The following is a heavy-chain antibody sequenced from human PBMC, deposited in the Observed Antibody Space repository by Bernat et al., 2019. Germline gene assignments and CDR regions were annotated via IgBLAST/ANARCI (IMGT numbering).Heavy chain of an antibody. CDR1: GGSISSSSYY. CDR2: IYYSGST. CDR3: ARQEYDFWSGYFSGVRNWFDP. J-gene: IGHJ5*02. D-gene: IGHD3-3*01. Sequence: QLQLQESGPGLVKPSETLSLTCTVSGGSISSSSYYWGWIRQPPGKGLEWIGSIYYSGSTYYNPSLKSRVTISVDTSKNQFSLKLSSVTAADTAVYYCARQEYDFWSGYFSGVRNWFDPWGQGTLVTVSS. V-gene: IGHV4-39*01.